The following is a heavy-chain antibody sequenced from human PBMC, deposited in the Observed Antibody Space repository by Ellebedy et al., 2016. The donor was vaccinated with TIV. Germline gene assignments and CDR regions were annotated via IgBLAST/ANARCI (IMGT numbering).Heavy chain of an antibody. CDR3: ARVSGWSPGDGFDF. CDR2: INTDNDYT. J-gene: IGHJ3*01. CDR1: GYIVTNHA. V-gene: IGHV1-3*04. Sequence: AAAVKVSCKASGYIVTNHAIHWVRQAPGQRREWIGRINTDNDYTRYSQKFQGRVNMTSDTSASTGHMELRSLRFEDTAVYYCARVSGWSPGDGFDFWGQGTMISVSS. D-gene: IGHD6-19*01.